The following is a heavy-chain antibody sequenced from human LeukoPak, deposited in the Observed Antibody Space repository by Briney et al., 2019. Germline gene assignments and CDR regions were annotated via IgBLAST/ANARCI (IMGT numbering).Heavy chain of an antibody. CDR2: ISGSGGST. CDR1: GFTFSSYT. D-gene: IGHD4-17*01. V-gene: IGHV3-23*01. J-gene: IGHJ4*02. CDR3: AKDLTDYADYETVFYN. Sequence: PGGSLRLSCAASGFTFSSYTMNWVRQALGQGLEWVSAISGSGGSTYYADSVKGRFTISRDTSKNTLYLQMNSLRADDTAVYYCAKDLTDYADYETVFYNWGQGTLVSVSS.